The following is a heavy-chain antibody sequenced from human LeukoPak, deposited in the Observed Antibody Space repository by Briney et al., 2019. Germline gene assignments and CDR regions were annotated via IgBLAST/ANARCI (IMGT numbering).Heavy chain of an antibody. J-gene: IGHJ6*03. CDR3: ARVSSSRYYYMDV. Sequence: SETLSLTCTVSGGSISSYYWSWIRQPPGKGLEWIGYIYYSGYTNYNPSLKSRVTMSVDTSKNQFSLKLSSVTAADTAVYYCARVSSSRYYYMDVWGKGTTVTVSS. CDR1: GGSISSYY. V-gene: IGHV4-59*12. CDR2: IYYSGYT. D-gene: IGHD6-13*01.